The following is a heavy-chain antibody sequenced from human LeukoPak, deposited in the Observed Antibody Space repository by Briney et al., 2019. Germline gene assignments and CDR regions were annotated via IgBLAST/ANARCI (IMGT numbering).Heavy chain of an antibody. CDR2: ISSSSSYI. J-gene: IGHJ4*02. CDR3: ASGSQEMTTSPDLDY. D-gene: IGHD5-24*01. Sequence: GGSLRLSCAASGFTFSSYSMNWVRQAPGKGLEWVSSISSSSSYIYYADSVKGRFTISRDNAKNSLYLQMNSLRAEDTAVYYCASGSQEMTTSPDLDYWGQGTLVTVSS. V-gene: IGHV3-21*01. CDR1: GFTFSSYS.